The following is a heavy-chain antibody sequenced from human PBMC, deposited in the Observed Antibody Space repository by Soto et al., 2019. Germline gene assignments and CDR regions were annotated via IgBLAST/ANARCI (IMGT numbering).Heavy chain of an antibody. J-gene: IGHJ3*02. D-gene: IGHD2-2*01. CDR2: IYYSGST. V-gene: IGHV4-61*01. Sequence: PSETLSLTCTVSGGSVSSGSYYWSWIRQPPGKGLEWIGYIYYSGSTNYNPSLKSRVTISVDTSKNQFSLKLSSVTAADTAVYYCARERIIVVPAAMTHDAFDIWGQGTMVTVSS. CDR3: ARERIIVVPAAMTHDAFDI. CDR1: GGSVSSGSYY.